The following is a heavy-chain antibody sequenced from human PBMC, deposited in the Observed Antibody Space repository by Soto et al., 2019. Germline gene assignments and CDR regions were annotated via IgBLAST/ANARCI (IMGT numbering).Heavy chain of an antibody. V-gene: IGHV1-18*01. CDR1: DYTFSNYG. J-gene: IGHJ3*02. CDR2: ISAYNGHT. Sequence: GASVKVSCTASDYTFSNYGISWVRQAPGQGLEWMGWISAYNGHTDYAQNLQGRVTMTTDTSTSTAYMELRSLRSDDTAVYYCARVVDAFDIWGQGTMVTVSS. CDR3: ARVVDAFDI.